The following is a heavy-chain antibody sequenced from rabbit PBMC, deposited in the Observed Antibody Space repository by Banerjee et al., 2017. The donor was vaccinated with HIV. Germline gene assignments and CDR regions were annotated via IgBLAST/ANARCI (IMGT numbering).Heavy chain of an antibody. CDR1: GFDFSSNA. V-gene: IGHV1S45*01. J-gene: IGHJ6*01. Sequence: QEQLEESGGGLVQPEGSLTLTCKASGFDFSSNAIHWVRQAPGKGLEWIACIYNGDGNIYYASWAKGRFTISKTSSTTVTLQMTSLTAADTATYFCARDRYSVIGSSSRNLWGPGTLVTVS. D-gene: IGHD8-1*01. CDR2: IYNGDGNI. CDR3: ARDRYSVIGSSSRNL.